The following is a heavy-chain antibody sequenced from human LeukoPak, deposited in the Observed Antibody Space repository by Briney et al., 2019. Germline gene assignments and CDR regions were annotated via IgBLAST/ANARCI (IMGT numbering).Heavy chain of an antibody. V-gene: IGHV3-74*01. D-gene: IGHD3-10*01. CDR3: AREMTYYFGSGKFDY. J-gene: IGHJ4*02. CDR1: GFTFYEYW. CDR2: VNTDGSST. Sequence: PGGSLRLSCAASGFTFYEYWMHWVRQAPGKGLVWVSRVNTDGSSTSYADSVKGRFTISRDNAKNTLYLQMNSLRVEDTAVYYCAREMTYYFGSGKFDYWGQGTLVTVSS.